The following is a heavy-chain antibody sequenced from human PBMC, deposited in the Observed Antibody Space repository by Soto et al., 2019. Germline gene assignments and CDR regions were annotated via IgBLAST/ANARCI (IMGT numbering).Heavy chain of an antibody. V-gene: IGHV4-59*08. CDR1: GGSISSYY. D-gene: IGHD5-18*01. J-gene: IGHJ4*02. Sequence: SETLSLTCTVSGGSISSYYWSWIRQPPGKGLEWIGYIYYSGSTNYKPSLKSRVTISVDTSKNQFSLKLSSVTAADTAVYYCARHPGYGLYYFDYRGQGTVVTVSS. CDR3: ARHPGYGLYYFDY. CDR2: IYYSGST.